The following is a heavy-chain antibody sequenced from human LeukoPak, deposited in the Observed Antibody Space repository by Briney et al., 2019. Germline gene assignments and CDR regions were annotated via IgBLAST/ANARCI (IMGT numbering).Heavy chain of an antibody. Sequence: SVKVSCKASGGTFSSYAISWVRQAPGQGLEWMGGIIPIFGTANYAQKFQGRVTITRITSISTAYMEMSSLRSDDTAVYYCVRGAKCSGADCDSTKEYVYYFDYWGQGTLVTVSS. D-gene: IGHD6-25*01. J-gene: IGHJ4*02. CDR1: GGTFSSYA. CDR3: VRGAKCSGADCDSTKEYVYYFDY. CDR2: IIPIFGTA. V-gene: IGHV1-69*05.